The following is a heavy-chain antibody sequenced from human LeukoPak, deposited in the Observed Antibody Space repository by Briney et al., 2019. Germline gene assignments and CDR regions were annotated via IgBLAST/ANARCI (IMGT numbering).Heavy chain of an antibody. Sequence: VIWYDGSNKYYADSVKGRFTISRDNSKNTVYLQMNSLRAEDTAVYYCARGLVVVVAASFDYWGQGTLVTVSS. D-gene: IGHD2-15*01. CDR3: ARGLVVVVAASFDY. J-gene: IGHJ4*02. V-gene: IGHV3-33*01. CDR2: IWYDGSNK.